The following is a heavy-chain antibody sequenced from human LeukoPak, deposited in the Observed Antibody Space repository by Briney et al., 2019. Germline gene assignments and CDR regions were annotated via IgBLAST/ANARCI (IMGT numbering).Heavy chain of an antibody. V-gene: IGHV4-34*01. J-gene: IGHJ5*01. Sequence: SETLSLTCAVYGGSFSGYFWGWIRQPPGKGLEYIGDISHSGGTNYNPSLKSRVTVSVDTSKNQFALKLSSVTAADAAVYYCAREPYRIRFCSWGQGTLVTVSS. CDR3: AREPYRIRFCS. D-gene: IGHD1-1*01. CDR1: GGSFSGYF. CDR2: ISHSGGT.